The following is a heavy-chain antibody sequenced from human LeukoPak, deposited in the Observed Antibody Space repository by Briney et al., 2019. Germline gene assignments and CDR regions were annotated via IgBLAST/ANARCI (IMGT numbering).Heavy chain of an antibody. D-gene: IGHD6-13*01. V-gene: IGHV1-8*01. CDR3: ARGRSSSSWSSPDV. Sequence: GASVKVSCKASGYTFTSYDINWVRQATGQGLEWMGWMNPNRGNTGYAQKFQGRVTMTRNTSISTAYMELSSLRSEDTAVYYCARGRSSSSWSSPDVWGKGTTVTVSS. J-gene: IGHJ6*04. CDR2: MNPNRGNT. CDR1: GYTFTSYD.